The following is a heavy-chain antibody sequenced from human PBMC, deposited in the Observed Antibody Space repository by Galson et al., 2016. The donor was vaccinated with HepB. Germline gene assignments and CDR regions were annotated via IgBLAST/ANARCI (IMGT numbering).Heavy chain of an antibody. CDR1: GGTFGTYA. J-gene: IGHJ6*02. Sequence: SVKVSCKASGGTFGTYAISWVRQAPGQGLDWMGGIIPIYGTTHYAQKFQGRVTMTADESTNAACMELSSLRSEDTAVYYCAREREGAAGYYYYGMDAWGQGTLVTVSS. V-gene: IGHV1-69*13. D-gene: IGHD1-26*01. CDR2: IIPIYGTT. CDR3: AREREGAAGYYYYGMDA.